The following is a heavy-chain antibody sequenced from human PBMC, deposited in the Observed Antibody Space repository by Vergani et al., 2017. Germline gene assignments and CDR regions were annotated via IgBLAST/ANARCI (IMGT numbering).Heavy chain of an antibody. Sequence: EVQLLESGGGLVQPGGSLRLTCAASEFTFSNYAMNWVRQAPGKGLEWVSGIYSGGSTYYADSVKGRFTISRDNSKNTLYLQMNSLRAEDTAVYYCAKDGRENSDYGYFDYWGQGTLVTVSS. J-gene: IGHJ4*02. CDR3: AKDGRENSDYGYFDY. CDR2: IYSGGST. V-gene: IGHV3-23*03. D-gene: IGHD4-17*01. CDR1: EFTFSNYA.